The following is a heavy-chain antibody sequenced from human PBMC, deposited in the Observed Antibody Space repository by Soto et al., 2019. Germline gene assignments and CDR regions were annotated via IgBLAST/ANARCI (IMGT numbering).Heavy chain of an antibody. J-gene: IGHJ5*02. CDR2: IYYDGSA. D-gene: IGHD3-16*02. Sequence: QVQLQESGPGLVKPPQTLSLTCTVSGGSVNTADYYWTWIRQSPGKGLEWIVNIYYDGSAYPNPSLTSRVTASVDTSKDQFSLNLFSVTAADTAVYYCARRMRDTYQYYNWFDPWGQGTLVTVSS. V-gene: IGHV4-30-4*01. CDR3: ARRMRDTYQYYNWFDP. CDR1: GGSVNTADYY.